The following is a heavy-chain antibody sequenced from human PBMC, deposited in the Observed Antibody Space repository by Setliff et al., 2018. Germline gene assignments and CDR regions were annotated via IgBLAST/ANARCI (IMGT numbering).Heavy chain of an antibody. Sequence: KPSETLSLTCTVSGDSLSSSYWSWIRQPPGKGLEWIGRFSYGVSTIYNPSLESRVTFSVDTSKNQFSLKLTSVTAADTAVHYCARRVLECGRTACPLGGSYNWFDPWGQGIGVTVSS. J-gene: IGHJ5*02. V-gene: IGHV4-59*08. CDR2: FSYGVST. D-gene: IGHD3-3*01. CDR3: ARRVLECGRTACPLGGSYNWFDP. CDR1: GDSLSSSY.